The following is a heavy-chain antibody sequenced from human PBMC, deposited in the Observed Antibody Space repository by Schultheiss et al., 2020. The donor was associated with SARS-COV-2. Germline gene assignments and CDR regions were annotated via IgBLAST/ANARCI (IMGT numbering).Heavy chain of an antibody. CDR2: IYYSGST. Sequence: SETLSLTCTVSGGSVSSGSYYWSWIRQPPGKGLEWIGYIYYSGSTYYNPSLKSRVTISVDTSKNQFSLKLSSVTAADTAVYYCARGTGGGMDVWGQGTTVTVSS. J-gene: IGHJ6*02. D-gene: IGHD3-16*01. CDR3: ARGTGGGMDV. CDR1: GGSVSSGSYY. V-gene: IGHV4-61*01.